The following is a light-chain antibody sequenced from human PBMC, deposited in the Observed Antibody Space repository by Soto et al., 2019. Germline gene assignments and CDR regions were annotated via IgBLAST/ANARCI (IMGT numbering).Light chain of an antibody. CDR1: QGISSY. Sequence: AIRMTQSPSSLSASTGDRVTITCRASQGISSYLAWYQQKPGKAPKLLIYAASTLQSGVPSRFSGSGPGTDFTLTISCLQSEDFATYYCQQYYSYPGTFGQGTKVEIK. CDR2: AAS. CDR3: QQYYSYPGT. J-gene: IGKJ1*01. V-gene: IGKV1-8*01.